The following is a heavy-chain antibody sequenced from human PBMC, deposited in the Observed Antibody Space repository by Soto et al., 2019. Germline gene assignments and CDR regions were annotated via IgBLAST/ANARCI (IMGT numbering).Heavy chain of an antibody. V-gene: IGHV3-21*01. J-gene: IGHJ4*02. CDR1: GFTFSSYS. D-gene: IGHD3-16*02. CDR2: ISSSSSYI. CDR3: ARDRHLITFGGVIVPFDY. Sequence: GGSLRLSCAASGFTFSSYSMNWVRQAPGKGLEWVSSISSSSSYIYYADSVKGRFTISRDNAKNSLYLQMNSLRAEDTAGYYCARDRHLITFGGVIVPFDYWGQGTLVTVSS.